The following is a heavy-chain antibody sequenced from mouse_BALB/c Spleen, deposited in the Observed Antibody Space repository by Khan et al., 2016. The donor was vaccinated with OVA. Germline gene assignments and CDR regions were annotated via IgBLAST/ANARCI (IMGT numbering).Heavy chain of an antibody. CDR2: ISTYNGDA. CDR1: GYTFTDYS. Sequence: QVQLQQSGAELVRPGVSVKISCKGSGYTFTDYSMRWVKQSHAKSLEWIGVISTYNGDASYNQKFKGKATMTVDKSSSPAYMEIASLTSEDTATFSGARYLVRGDCDAVDYWGQGTTFTVSS. CDR3: ARYLVRGDCDAVDY. D-gene: IGHD2-14*01. J-gene: IGHJ4*01. V-gene: IGHV1S137*01.